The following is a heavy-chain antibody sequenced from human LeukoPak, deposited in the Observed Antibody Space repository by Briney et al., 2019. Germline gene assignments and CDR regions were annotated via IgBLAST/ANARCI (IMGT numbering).Heavy chain of an antibody. Sequence: GASVTVSCKASGGTFSSYAISWVRQTPGEGLKWMGGIIPIFDTANYAQKFQGRVTIATDESTSTAYMELSSRRSEDTAVYYCASKVVGTTYFDYWGQGTLVTVSS. D-gene: IGHD1-26*01. CDR2: IIPIFDTA. J-gene: IGHJ4*02. CDR1: GGTFSSYA. CDR3: ASKVVGTTYFDY. V-gene: IGHV1-69*05.